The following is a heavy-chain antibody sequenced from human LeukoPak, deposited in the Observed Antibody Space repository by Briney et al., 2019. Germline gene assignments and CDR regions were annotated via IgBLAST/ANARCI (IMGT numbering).Heavy chain of an antibody. V-gene: IGHV3-74*01. D-gene: IGHD3-10*01. Sequence: PGGSLRLSCAASGFTVSDYWMHWVRQTPGKGLVWVSRINSDGSVNYADSVKGRVTISRDSAKNTLYLHMNSLRVEDTAVYYCARGRGVYGWFDPWGQGTLVTVSS. CDR1: GFTVSDYW. J-gene: IGHJ5*02. CDR2: INSDGSV. CDR3: ARGRGVYGWFDP.